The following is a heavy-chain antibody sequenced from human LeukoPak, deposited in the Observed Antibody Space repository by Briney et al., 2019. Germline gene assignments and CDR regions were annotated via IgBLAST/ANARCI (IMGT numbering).Heavy chain of an antibody. J-gene: IGHJ4*02. D-gene: IGHD3-16*01. CDR3: ARHDALRGTNQ. V-gene: IGHV4-34*01. CDR1: GGSFSGYY. Sequence: PSETLSLTCAVYGGSFSGYYWSWIRQPPGKGLEWIGEINHSGSTNYNPSLKSRVTISVDTSKNQFSLKLSSVTAADTAVYYCARHDALRGTNQWGQGTLVTVSS. CDR2: INHSGST.